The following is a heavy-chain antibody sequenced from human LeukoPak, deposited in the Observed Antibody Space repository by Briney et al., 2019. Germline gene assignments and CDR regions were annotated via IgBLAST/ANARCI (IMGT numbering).Heavy chain of an antibody. J-gene: IGHJ4*02. CDR2: IYKSGSS. V-gene: IGHV4-59*12. Sequence: SETLSLTCTVSGGSISSYSWSWIRQPPGKGLEWIGYIYKSGSSSYSPSFKSRVTISTDTPRNQFFLRLTSVTAADTAVYYCAGNNGSVQSNNWSQGTLVTVSA. D-gene: IGHD3-10*01. CDR1: GGSISSYS. CDR3: AGNNGSVQSNN.